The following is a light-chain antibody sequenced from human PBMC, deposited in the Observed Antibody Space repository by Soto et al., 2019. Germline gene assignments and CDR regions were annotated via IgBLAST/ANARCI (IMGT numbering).Light chain of an antibody. V-gene: IGKV1-27*01. CDR1: QDINNY. CDR3: QNCKSAVFT. CDR2: GAT. J-gene: IGKJ3*01. Sequence: DIQMTQSPSSLSASVGDRVTITCRASQDINNYLAWYQQRPGKVPKLLIYGATTLQPGVPSRFSGSGSGTDFTLTISSLQPEDVATYHCQNCKSAVFTFGPGTKVDTK.